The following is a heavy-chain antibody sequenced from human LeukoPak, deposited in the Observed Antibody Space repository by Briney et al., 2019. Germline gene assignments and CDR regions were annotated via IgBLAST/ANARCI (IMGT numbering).Heavy chain of an antibody. V-gene: IGHV4-61*02. Sequence: SETLSLTCTVSGGSISSGDYYWSWIRQPPGKGLEWIGRIYTSGSTNYNPSLKSRVTISVDTSKNQFSLKLSSVTAADTAVYYCAREIVSVDYWGQGTLVTVSS. CDR2: IYTSGST. CDR1: GGSISSGDYY. CDR3: AREIVSVDY. D-gene: IGHD3-16*02. J-gene: IGHJ4*02.